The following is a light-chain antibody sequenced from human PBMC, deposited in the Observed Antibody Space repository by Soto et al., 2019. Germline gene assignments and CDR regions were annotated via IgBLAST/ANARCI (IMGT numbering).Light chain of an antibody. CDR3: QQYGRPPRAT. CDR1: QSVNSRY. V-gene: IGKV3-20*01. CDR2: EAS. Sequence: DTVFSQSPGTPSLSPGERAPPSCRCRQSVNSRYIAWYQVKPGQAPRLLIYEASSRATGIPDRFSGGGSGTDFTLSISKVEPEDFAVYYCQQYGRPPRATFGQGTRLEIK. J-gene: IGKJ5*01.